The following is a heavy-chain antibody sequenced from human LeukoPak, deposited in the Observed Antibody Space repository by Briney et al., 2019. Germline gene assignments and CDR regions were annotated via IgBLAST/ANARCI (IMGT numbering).Heavy chain of an antibody. CDR3: ATELRIGWFDP. CDR1: GYTFISYG. CDR2: FDPEDGET. V-gene: IGHV1-24*01. D-gene: IGHD1-14*01. J-gene: IGHJ5*02. Sequence: ASVKVSCKASGYTFISYGINWVRQAPGKGLEWMGGFDPEDGETIYAQKFQGRVTMTEDTSTDTAYMELSSLRSEDTAVYYCATELRIGWFDPWGQGTLVTVSS.